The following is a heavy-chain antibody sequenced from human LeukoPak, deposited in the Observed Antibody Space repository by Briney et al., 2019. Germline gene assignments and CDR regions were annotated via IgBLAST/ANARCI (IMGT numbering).Heavy chain of an antibody. Sequence: PSETLSLTCAVYGGSFSGYYWSWIRQPPGKGLEWIGEINHSGSTNYNPSLKRRVTISIDTSKNQFSLKLTSVTAADTAVYYCARAVGTDGYNLWVYWGQGTLVTVSS. J-gene: IGHJ4*02. CDR3: ARAVGTDGYNLWVY. D-gene: IGHD5-24*01. CDR2: INHSGST. V-gene: IGHV4-34*01. CDR1: GGSFSGYY.